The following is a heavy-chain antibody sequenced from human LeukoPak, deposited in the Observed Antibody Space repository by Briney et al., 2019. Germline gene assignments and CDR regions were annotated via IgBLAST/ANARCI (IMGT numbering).Heavy chain of an antibody. CDR1: GGSVSTSY. CDR2: IYYTGGT. V-gene: IGHV4-59*02. J-gene: IGHJ5*02. Sequence: SETLSLTCTVSGGSVSTSYWNWIRQCPGKGLEWIGYIYYTGGTNYNPSLKSRVILSIDMSKNQFSLKLRSVTAADTAVYYCARDSLYATNWYDPWGQGILVTVSS. CDR3: ARDSLYATNWYDP. D-gene: IGHD2-8*01.